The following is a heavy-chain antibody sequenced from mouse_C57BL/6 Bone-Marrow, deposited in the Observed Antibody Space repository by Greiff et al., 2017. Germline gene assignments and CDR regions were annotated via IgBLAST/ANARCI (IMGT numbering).Heavy chain of an antibody. CDR3: ARSYYALDY. CDR1: GFTFSDYG. CDR2: ISSGSSTI. J-gene: IGHJ2*01. V-gene: IGHV5-17*01. D-gene: IGHD1-1*01. Sequence: EVKVEESGGGLVKPGGSLKLSCAASGFTFSDYGMHWVRQAPEKGLEWVAYISSGSSTIYYADTVKGRFTISRDNAKNTLFLQMTSLRSEDTAMYYCARSYYALDYWGQGTTLTVSS.